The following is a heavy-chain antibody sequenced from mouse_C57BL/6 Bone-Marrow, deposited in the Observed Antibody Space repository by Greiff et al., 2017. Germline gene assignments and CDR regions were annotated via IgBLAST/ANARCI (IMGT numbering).Heavy chain of an antibody. V-gene: IGHV1-39*01. CDR1: GYSFTDYN. J-gene: IGHJ2*01. D-gene: IGHD1-1*01. CDR2: INPSYGTT. Sequence: VQLQQSGPELVKPGASVKISCKASGYSFTDYNMNWVKQSHGQGLEWIGVINPSYGTTSYNQKFKGKATLTVDKSSSTASMQLNSLTSEDSAADYCARRGRYYYYCDYWGQGTTLTVSS. CDR3: ARRGRYYYYCDY.